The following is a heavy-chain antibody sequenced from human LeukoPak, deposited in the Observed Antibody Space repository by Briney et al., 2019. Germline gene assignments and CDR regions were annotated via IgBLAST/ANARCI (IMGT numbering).Heavy chain of an antibody. CDR1: GYTFTSYD. J-gene: IGHJ4*02. CDR3: ARGYCTNGVCYPPTY. V-gene: IGHV1-8*01. CDR2: MNPNSGNT. Sequence: ASVKVSFKASGYTFTSYDINWVRQATGQGLEWMGWMNPNSGNTGYAQKFQGRVTMTRNTSIRTAYMELSSLRSEDTAVYYCARGYCTNGVCYPPTYWGQGTLVTVSS. D-gene: IGHD2-8*01.